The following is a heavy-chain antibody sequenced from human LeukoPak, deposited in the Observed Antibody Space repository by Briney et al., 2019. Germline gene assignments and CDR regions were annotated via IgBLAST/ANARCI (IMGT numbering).Heavy chain of an antibody. V-gene: IGHV3-7*01. Sequence: GGSLRLSCTASGFSFSDYAMSWVRQAPARGPEWVANIKEDGSEKYYGDSVKGRFTISRDNAKNSLYLQMNSLRAEDTAVYYCARDSSGYQWGQGTLVTVSS. CDR1: GFSFSDYA. CDR2: IKEDGSEK. J-gene: IGHJ4*02. CDR3: ARDSSGYQ. D-gene: IGHD3-22*01.